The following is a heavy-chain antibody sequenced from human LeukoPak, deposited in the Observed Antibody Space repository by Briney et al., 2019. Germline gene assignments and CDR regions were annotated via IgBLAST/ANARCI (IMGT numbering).Heavy chain of an antibody. J-gene: IGHJ3*02. CDR2: IWYDGSDK. CDR3: ARAGDAFDI. V-gene: IGHV3-33*08. Sequence: QPGGSLRLSCAASGFSVSTSYMSWVRQAPGKGLEWVAVIWYDGSDKYYTDSVKGRFTISRDNSKNTLYLQMNSLRAEDTAIYYCARAGDAFDIWGQGTMVTVSS. CDR1: GFSVSTSY.